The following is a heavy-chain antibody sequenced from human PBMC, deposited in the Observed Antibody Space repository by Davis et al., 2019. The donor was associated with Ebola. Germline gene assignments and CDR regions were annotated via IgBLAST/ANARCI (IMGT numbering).Heavy chain of an antibody. V-gene: IGHV3-7*01. CDR2: IKQDGSEK. Sequence: GESLKISCAASGFTFSGSAMHWVRQAPGKGLEWVANIKQDGSEKYYVDSVKGRFTISRDNAKNTLYLQMNSLRAEDTAVDYCAKVYHGFSLNNYYYYMDVWGKGTTVTVSS. J-gene: IGHJ6*03. CDR3: AKVYHGFSLNNYYYYMDV. CDR1: GFTFSGSA. D-gene: IGHD1/OR15-1a*01.